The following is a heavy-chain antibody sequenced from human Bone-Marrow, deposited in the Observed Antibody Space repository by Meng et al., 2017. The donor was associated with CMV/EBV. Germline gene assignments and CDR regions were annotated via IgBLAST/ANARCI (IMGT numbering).Heavy chain of an antibody. Sequence: FTFSSYWMSWVRQAPGKGLEWVADIKQDGSEKYYVDYVKGRFTISRDNAKNSLYLQMNSLRAEDTAVYYCARDGNRGGYSYGPPFDYWGQGTLVTVSS. J-gene: IGHJ4*02. V-gene: IGHV3-7*03. CDR3: ARDGNRGGYSYGPPFDY. D-gene: IGHD5-18*01. CDR1: FTFSSYW. CDR2: IKQDGSEK.